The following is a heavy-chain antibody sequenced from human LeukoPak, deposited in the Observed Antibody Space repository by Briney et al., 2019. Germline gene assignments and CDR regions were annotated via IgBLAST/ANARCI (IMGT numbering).Heavy chain of an antibody. CDR3: ARERGLQQSYFDY. CDR1: RFTFNIYA. CDR2: ISSSSSYI. Sequence: PGGSLRLSCTASRFTFNIYAMHWVRQAPGKGLEWVSSISSSSSYIYYADSVRGRFTISRDNAKSSLYLQMNSLRADDTAVYYCARERGLQQSYFDYWGQGALVTVSP. D-gene: IGHD4-11*01. J-gene: IGHJ4*02. V-gene: IGHV3-21*01.